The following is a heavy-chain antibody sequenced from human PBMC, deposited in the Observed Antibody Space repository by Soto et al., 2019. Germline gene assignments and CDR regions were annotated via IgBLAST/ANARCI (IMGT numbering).Heavy chain of an antibody. J-gene: IGHJ6*02. V-gene: IGHV6-1*01. CDR1: GHIVSSHSAA. Sequence: SQTLSLTRAISGHIVSSHSAACNRTRQSPSRGVEWLGRTYYRSKWYNDYAVSVKSRITINPDTSKNQFSLQLNSVTPEDTAVYYCARSALIQFRFLEWLSPRGLWRMDVWGQGTTVTVSS. CDR2: TYYRSKWYN. CDR3: ARSALIQFRFLEWLSPRGLWRMDV. D-gene: IGHD3-3*01.